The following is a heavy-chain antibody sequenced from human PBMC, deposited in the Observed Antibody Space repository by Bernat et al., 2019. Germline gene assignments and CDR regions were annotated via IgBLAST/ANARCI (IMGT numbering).Heavy chain of an antibody. D-gene: IGHD5-18*01. J-gene: IGHJ4*02. CDR3: VGPIVYSYGRFYPDY. CDR1: GFIFSSYW. Sequence: EVQLVESGGGLVQPGGSLRLSCVASGFIFSSYWMSWVRQAPGKGLEWVANIKQDGSAKCYVDSVKGRFTISRDKAKHSLFLQMNSLRAEDTAVYYCVGPIVYSYGRFYPDYWGQGTLVTVSS. V-gene: IGHV3-7*02. CDR2: IKQDGSAK.